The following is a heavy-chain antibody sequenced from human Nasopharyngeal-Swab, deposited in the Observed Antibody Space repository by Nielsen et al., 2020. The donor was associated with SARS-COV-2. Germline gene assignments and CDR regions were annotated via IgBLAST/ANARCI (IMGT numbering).Heavy chain of an antibody. CDR1: GVTVNNYN. CDR3: ARDGLDYDFWSAYFMDV. V-gene: IGHV3-21*01. Sequence: GGALRLSCAASGVTVNNYNFNWVRQAPGKGQERVSSISSSSSYIYYADSVKGRFTISRDNAKNSLYLQMNSLRAEDTAVYYCARDGLDYDFWSAYFMDVWGQGTTVTVSS. J-gene: IGHJ6*02. CDR2: ISSSSSYI. D-gene: IGHD3-3*01.